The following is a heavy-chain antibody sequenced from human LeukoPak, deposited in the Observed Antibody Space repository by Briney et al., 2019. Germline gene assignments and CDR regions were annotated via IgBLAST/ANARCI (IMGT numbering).Heavy chain of an antibody. CDR1: GGSISSGGYY. J-gene: IGHJ5*02. Sequence: PSETLSLTCTVSGGSISSGGYYWSWIRQHPGKGLEWIGYIYYSGSTYYNPSLKSRVTISVDTSKNQFSLKLSSVTAADTAVYYCARDLGDFWSGPLWFDPWGQGTLVTVSS. CDR2: IYYSGST. CDR3: ARDLGDFWSGPLWFDP. D-gene: IGHD3-3*01. V-gene: IGHV4-31*03.